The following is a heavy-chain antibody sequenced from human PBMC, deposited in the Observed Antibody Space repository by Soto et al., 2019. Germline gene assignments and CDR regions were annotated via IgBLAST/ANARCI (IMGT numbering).Heavy chain of an antibody. Sequence: PSETLSLTCTVSGGSISPYYWSWIRQPPGKGLEWVGYIYYAGSTSYNPSLKSRVTISVDTSKNQFSLKLSSVTAADTAVYYCARRYGGNFDYWGQGTLVTVSS. CDR3: ARRYGGNFDY. D-gene: IGHD3-16*01. J-gene: IGHJ4*02. V-gene: IGHV4-59*01. CDR2: IYYAGST. CDR1: GGSISPYY.